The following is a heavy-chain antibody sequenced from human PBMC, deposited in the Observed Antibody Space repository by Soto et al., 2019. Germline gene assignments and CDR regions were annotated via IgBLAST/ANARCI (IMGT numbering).Heavy chain of an antibody. Sequence: EVQVVESGGGVVKPGGSLRLSCAASEFAVSSNFMTWVRQAPGKGLEWVSIIYSGGSTFYADSVKGRFTISRDNSKNTVFLQMNSLGVEDTAVYYCARDLGWMGTFDVWGQGTMVDVSS. CDR3: ARDLGWMGTFDV. CDR2: IYSGGST. J-gene: IGHJ3*01. CDR1: EFAVSSNF. V-gene: IGHV3-66*01. D-gene: IGHD2-2*03.